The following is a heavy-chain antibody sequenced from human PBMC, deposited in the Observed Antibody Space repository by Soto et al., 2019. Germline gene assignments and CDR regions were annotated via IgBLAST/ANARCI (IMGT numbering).Heavy chain of an antibody. CDR2: FDPEDGET. CDR1: GYTLTELS. CDR3: ATTIVGATSMILSGAFDI. J-gene: IGHJ3*02. D-gene: IGHD1-26*01. V-gene: IGHV1-24*01. Sequence: ASVKVSCKVSGYTLTELSMHWVRQAPGKGLEWMGGFDPEDGETIYAQKFQGRVTMTEDTSTYTAYMELSSLRSEDTAGYYCATTIVGATSMILSGAFDIWGQGTMVTVSS.